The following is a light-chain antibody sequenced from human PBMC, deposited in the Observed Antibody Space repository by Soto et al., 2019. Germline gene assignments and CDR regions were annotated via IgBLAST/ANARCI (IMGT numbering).Light chain of an antibody. J-gene: IGKJ1*01. V-gene: IGKV1-39*01. Sequence: DIQMTQSPSSLSASVGDRVTISYRASHSTSSYLNWYQQKPGTAPRLLISRASSVKSGVPPRFSGSGSGRDFTLTISSLRPEDIGTYFCQQSYGSPWTFGPGTKVDIK. CDR1: HSTSSY. CDR2: RAS. CDR3: QQSYGSPWT.